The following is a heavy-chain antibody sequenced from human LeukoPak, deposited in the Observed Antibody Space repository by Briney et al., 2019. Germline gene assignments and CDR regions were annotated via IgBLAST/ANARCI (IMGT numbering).Heavy chain of an antibody. Sequence: WETLTLTCTVSGGSISGFYWGWIRQPPGKGLEWIGFIYYSGSANYNPSLKSRVTMSVDTSKNQFSLKLSSVTAADTAFYYCARDRDSRGWFDYWGQGT. CDR3: ARDRDSRGWFDY. D-gene: IGHD6-19*01. J-gene: IGHJ4*02. CDR2: IYYSGSA. CDR1: GGSISGFY. V-gene: IGHV4-59*01.